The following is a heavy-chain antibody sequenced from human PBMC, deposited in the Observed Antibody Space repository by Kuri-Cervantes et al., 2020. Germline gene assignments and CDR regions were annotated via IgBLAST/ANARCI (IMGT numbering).Heavy chain of an antibody. J-gene: IGHJ4*02. CDR2: INPNSGGT. Sequence: ASVKVSCKASGYTFTSYGISWVRQAPGQGLEWMGWINPNSGGTNYAQKFQGRVTMTRDTSISTAYMELSRLRSDDTAVYYCARSWDYDAALDYWGQGTLVTVSS. CDR3: ARSWDYDAALDY. D-gene: IGHD1-7*01. CDR1: GYTFTSYG. V-gene: IGHV1-2*02.